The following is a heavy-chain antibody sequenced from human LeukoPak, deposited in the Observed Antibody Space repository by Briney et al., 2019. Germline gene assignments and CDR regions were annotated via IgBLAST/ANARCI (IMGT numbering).Heavy chain of an antibody. D-gene: IGHD6-13*01. CDR1: GGSISSSSYY. V-gene: IGHV4-39*07. Sequence: SETLSLTCTVSGGSISSSSYYWGWIRQPPGKGLEWIGSIYYSGSTYYNPSLKSRVTISVDTSKNQFSLKLSSVTAADTAVYYCAGRYSSGWSLWYFDLWGRGTLVTVSS. J-gene: IGHJ2*01. CDR2: IYYSGST. CDR3: AGRYSSGWSLWYFDL.